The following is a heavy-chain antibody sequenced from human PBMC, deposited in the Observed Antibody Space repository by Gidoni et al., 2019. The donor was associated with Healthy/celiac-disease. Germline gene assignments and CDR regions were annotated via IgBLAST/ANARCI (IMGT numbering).Heavy chain of an antibody. CDR1: GGTFSSDA. Sequence: QVQLGQSGAEVEKTGSPVKVACMASGGTFSSDAISGVRQAPGQGLEWMGGINPIFGTANYAQKFQGRVTITADESTSTAYMELSSLRSEDTAVYYCARYYDILTGSKTNYYYYGMDVWGQGTTVTVSS. V-gene: IGHV1-69*01. J-gene: IGHJ6*02. D-gene: IGHD3-9*01. CDR2: INPIFGTA. CDR3: ARYYDILTGSKTNYYYYGMDV.